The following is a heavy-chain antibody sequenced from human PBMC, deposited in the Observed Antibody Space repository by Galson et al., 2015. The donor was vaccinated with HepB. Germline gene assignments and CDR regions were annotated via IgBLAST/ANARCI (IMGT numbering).Heavy chain of an antibody. CDR2: INSDGSDT. Sequence: SLRLSCAASGFTFSSYWMLWVRQAPGKGLVWVSRINSDGSDTNYADAVKGRFTISRDNDKSTLYLQMNSLSAEDTAVYYCGREGYSSSWYGDSWGQGTLVTVST. D-gene: IGHD6-13*01. V-gene: IGHV3-74*01. J-gene: IGHJ5*01. CDR3: GREGYSSSWYGDS. CDR1: GFTFSSYW.